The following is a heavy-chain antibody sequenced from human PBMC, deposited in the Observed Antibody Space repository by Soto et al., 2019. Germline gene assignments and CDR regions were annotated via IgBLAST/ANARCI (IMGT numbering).Heavy chain of an antibody. V-gene: IGHV3-7*01. Sequence: EVQLVESGGGLVQPGGSLRLSCAASGFTFSTYWMHWVRQAPGKGLEWVANIKQDGSEEYYLDSVKGRFTISRDNAKSSLNLQMTSLRAEDTTVYYCARVLAAADSLWGQGTLVTVSS. CDR3: ARVLAAADSL. CDR2: IKQDGSEE. J-gene: IGHJ4*02. D-gene: IGHD6-13*01. CDR1: GFTFSTYW.